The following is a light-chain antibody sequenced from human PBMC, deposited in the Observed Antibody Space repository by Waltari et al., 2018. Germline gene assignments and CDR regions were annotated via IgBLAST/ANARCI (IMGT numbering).Light chain of an antibody. J-gene: IGLJ3*02. CDR3: AAWDDSLNAWV. V-gene: IGLV1-44*01. CDR2: SNN. CDR1: TSHIGINT. Sequence: QSELTQPPSASGTPGQRVIISCSGSTSHIGINTVNWSYQLAGTAPKLLIHSNNQRPSGVPDRFSGSKSGTSASLAITGLQSEDEAEYHCAAWDDSLNAWVFGGGTKLTVL.